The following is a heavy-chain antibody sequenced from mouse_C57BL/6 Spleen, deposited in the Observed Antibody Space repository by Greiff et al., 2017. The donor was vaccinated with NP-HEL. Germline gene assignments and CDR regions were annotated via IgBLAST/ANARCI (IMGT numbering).Heavy chain of an antibody. CDR3: ARANYDYDDEFDYAMDY. CDR1: GYTFTSYW. D-gene: IGHD2-4*01. J-gene: IGHJ4*01. CDR2: IHPNSGST. V-gene: IGHV1-64*01. Sequence: VQLQQSGAELVKPGASVKLSCKASGYTFTSYWMHWVKQRPGQGLEWIGMIHPNSGSTNYNEKFKSKATLTVDKSSSTAYMQLSSLTSEDSAVYDCARANYDYDDEFDYAMDYWGQGTSVTVSS.